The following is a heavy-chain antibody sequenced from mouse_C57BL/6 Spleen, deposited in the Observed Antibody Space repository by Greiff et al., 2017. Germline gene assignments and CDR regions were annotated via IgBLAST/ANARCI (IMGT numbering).Heavy chain of an antibody. Sequence: QVQLKQSGAELVKPGASVKISCKASGYAFSSYWMNWVKQRPGKGLEWIGQIYPGDGDTNYNGKFKGKATLTADKSSSTAYMQLSSLTSEDSAVYFCARAAYYEYVDDWGQGTTLTVSS. D-gene: IGHD2-10*01. CDR2: IYPGDGDT. J-gene: IGHJ2*01. CDR1: GYAFSSYW. CDR3: ARAAYYEYVDD. V-gene: IGHV1-80*01.